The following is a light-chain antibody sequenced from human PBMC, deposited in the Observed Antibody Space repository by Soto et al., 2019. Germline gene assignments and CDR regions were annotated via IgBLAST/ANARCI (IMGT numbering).Light chain of an antibody. J-gene: IGKJ4*01. V-gene: IGKV3-15*01. CDR2: GGS. CDR3: QQYSNWPLT. CDR1: QSVSSH. Sequence: EIELTPSPATLSLSPGERATLSCRASQSVSSHLAWFQQKPGQAPRLLMYGGSTRATGMPARFSGSGSGTEFTLIISSLQSEDFAVYYCQQYSNWPLTFGGGTKVEIK.